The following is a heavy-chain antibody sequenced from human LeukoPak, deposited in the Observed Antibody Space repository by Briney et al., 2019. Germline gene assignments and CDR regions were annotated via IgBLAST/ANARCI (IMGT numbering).Heavy chain of an antibody. D-gene: IGHD3-22*01. V-gene: IGHV1-18*01. CDR1: GYTFTSYG. CDR3: ARDFVTYYYDSSGYSDPLDY. J-gene: IGHJ4*02. CDR2: ISPYNANT. Sequence: GASVKVSCKASGYTFTSYGISWVRQAPGQGLEWMGWISPYNANTNYAQKLQGRVTMTTDTSTSTAYMELRSLRSDDTAVYYCARDFVTYYYDSSGYSDPLDYWGQGTLVTVSS.